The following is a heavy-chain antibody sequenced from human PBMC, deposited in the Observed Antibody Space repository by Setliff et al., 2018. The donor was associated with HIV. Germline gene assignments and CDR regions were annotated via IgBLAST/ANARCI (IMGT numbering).Heavy chain of an antibody. Sequence: GASVKVSCKASGYTFTSYGISWVRQAPGQGLEWMGWISGYNDDANYAQNLQGRVTMTTDKSTSTAYMELRSLRSDDTAVYYCARGQYGDELFDYWGQGTLGTSPQ. CDR3: ARGQYGDELFDY. D-gene: IGHD4-17*01. CDR1: GYTFTSYG. V-gene: IGHV1-18*01. J-gene: IGHJ4*02. CDR2: ISGYNDDA.